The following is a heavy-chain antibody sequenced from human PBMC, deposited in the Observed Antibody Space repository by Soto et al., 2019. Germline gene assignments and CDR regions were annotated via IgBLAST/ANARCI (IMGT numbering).Heavy chain of an antibody. V-gene: IGHV3-11*01. CDR2: ISTGGYII. J-gene: IGHJ3*02. CDR1: GFTFSDYY. D-gene: IGHD3-16*01. Sequence: QVQLVESGGGLVKPGGSLRLSCAASGFTFSDYYIIWIRQAPGKGLEWVSFISTGGYIIKYADSVKGRFTISRDNAKNSVSLQMNSLRAEDTAMYYCTRPWGTNAFDIWGQGTMVTVSS. CDR3: TRPWGTNAFDI.